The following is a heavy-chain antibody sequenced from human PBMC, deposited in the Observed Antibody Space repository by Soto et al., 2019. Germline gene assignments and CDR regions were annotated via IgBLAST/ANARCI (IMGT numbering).Heavy chain of an antibody. CDR3: ARADCTNGVCYSLAY. J-gene: IGHJ4*02. CDR1: GGSFSGYY. Sequence: QVQLQQWGAGLLKPSETLSLTCAVYGGSFSGYYWSWIRQPPGKGLEWIGEINHSGSTNYNPSLKSRVTISVDTSKNQFSLKLSSVTAADTAVYHCARADCTNGVCYSLAYWGQGTLVTVSS. D-gene: IGHD2-8*01. CDR2: INHSGST. V-gene: IGHV4-34*01.